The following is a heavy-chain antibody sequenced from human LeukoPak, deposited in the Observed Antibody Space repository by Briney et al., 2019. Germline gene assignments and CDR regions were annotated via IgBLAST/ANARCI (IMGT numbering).Heavy chain of an antibody. V-gene: IGHV4-38-2*02. CDR1: GYSISSGYY. Sequence: SETLSLTCTVSGYSISSGYYWGWVRQPPGKGLEWIGSIYHGGSTYYNPSLKSRVTISLDTSKNQFSLKLSSVTAADTAVYYCARDRRGSYPYYFDYWGQGTLVTVSS. J-gene: IGHJ4*02. D-gene: IGHD1-26*01. CDR2: IYHGGST. CDR3: ARDRRGSYPYYFDY.